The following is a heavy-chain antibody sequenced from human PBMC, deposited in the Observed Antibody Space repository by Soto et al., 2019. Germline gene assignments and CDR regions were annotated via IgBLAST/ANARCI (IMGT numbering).Heavy chain of an antibody. CDR3: VRGDPGACSSTSCSDAFDL. D-gene: IGHD2-2*01. J-gene: IGHJ3*01. CDR1: GGSISSGDYY. V-gene: IGHV4-30-4*01. CDR2: IYSSGSS. Sequence: QVQLQESGPGLVKPSQTLSLTCTVSGGSISSGDYYWNWIRQPPGKGLEWIGSIYSSGSSYYRPSLKSRVTISVGASKTKFSLKLSSVTAADTAVYYCVRGDPGACSSTSCSDAFDLWGRGTMVAVSS.